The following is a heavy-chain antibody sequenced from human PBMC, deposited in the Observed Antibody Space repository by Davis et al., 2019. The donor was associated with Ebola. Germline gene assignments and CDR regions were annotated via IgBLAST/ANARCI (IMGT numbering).Heavy chain of an antibody. CDR1: GFTFSSYT. CDR2: ISYDGSNK. J-gene: IGHJ5*02. V-gene: IGHV3-30*04. Sequence: PGGSLRLSCAASGFTFSSYTMHWVRQAPGKGLEWVAVISYDGSNKYYADSVKGRFTISRDNSKNTLYLQMNSLRAEDTGVYYCARDDGYNGSCAWGQGTLVTVSS. D-gene: IGHD1-26*01. CDR3: ARDDGYNGSCA.